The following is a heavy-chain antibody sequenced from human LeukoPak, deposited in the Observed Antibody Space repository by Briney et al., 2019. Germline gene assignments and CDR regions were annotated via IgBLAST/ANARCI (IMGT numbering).Heavy chain of an antibody. J-gene: IGHJ6*04. CDR2: INSDGSST. CDR3: ARDRGLYGMDV. V-gene: IGHV3-74*01. Sequence: GGSLRLSCAASGFTFSSYWMHWVRQAPGKGPVRVSRINSDGSSTSYVDSVKGRFTISRDNAKNALYLQMNSLRAEDTAVYYCARDRGLYGMDVWGKGTTVTVSS. CDR1: GFTFSSYW.